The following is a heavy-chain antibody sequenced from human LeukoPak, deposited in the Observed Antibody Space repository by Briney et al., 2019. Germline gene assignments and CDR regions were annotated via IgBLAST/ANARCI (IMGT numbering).Heavy chain of an antibody. V-gene: IGHV1-46*01. CDR1: GYTFTSYY. D-gene: IGHD6-6*01. J-gene: IGHJ5*02. CDR3: AREGSSSSTPNWFDP. CDR2: INPSGGST. Sequence: ASVKVSCKASGYTFTSYYMHWVRQAPGQGLEWMGIINPSGGSTSYAQKFQGRVTMTRDMSTSTVYMELSSLRSEDTAVYSCAREGSSSSTPNWFDPWGQGTLVTVSS.